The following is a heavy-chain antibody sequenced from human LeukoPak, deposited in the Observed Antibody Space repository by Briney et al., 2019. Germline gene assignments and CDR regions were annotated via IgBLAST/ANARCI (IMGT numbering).Heavy chain of an antibody. D-gene: IGHD3-22*01. J-gene: IGHJ3*02. CDR2: IQYDGSNK. CDR1: GLSFSSYG. V-gene: IGHV3-30*12. CDR3: ARALMEYYYDSSGFWAFDI. Sequence: GGSLRLSCAASGLSFSSYGMHWVRQAPGKGLEWVAFIQYDGSNKFYADSVKGRFTISRDNSKNTLYLQMNSLRAEDTAVYYCARALMEYYYDSSGFWAFDIWGQGTMVTVSS.